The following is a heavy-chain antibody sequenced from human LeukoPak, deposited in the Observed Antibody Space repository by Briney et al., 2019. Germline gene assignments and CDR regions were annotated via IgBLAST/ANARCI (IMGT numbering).Heavy chain of an antibody. CDR1: GYTFTGYY. CDR2: INPNNGGT. V-gene: IGHV1-2*06. Sequence: ASVKVSCKASGYTFTGYYIHWVRQAPGQGLEWMGHINPNNGGTNYAQKFQGRVTMTRDTSINTAYMELNSLRSDGTAIYYCARDHLAAAGSGGWGQGTLVTVSS. D-gene: IGHD6-13*01. J-gene: IGHJ4*02. CDR3: ARDHLAAAGSGG.